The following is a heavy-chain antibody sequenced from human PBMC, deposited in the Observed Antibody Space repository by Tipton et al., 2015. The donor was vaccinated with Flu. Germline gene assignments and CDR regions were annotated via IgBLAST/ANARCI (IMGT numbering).Heavy chain of an antibody. CDR3: ARGSDNANVYLDY. J-gene: IGHJ4*02. D-gene: IGHD1-1*01. CDR1: GGSFSGHY. V-gene: IGHV4-34*01. CDR2: INHSGST. Sequence: GLVKPSETLSLTCAVYGGSFSGHYWTWIRQPPGKGLEWIGEINHSGSTNYNPSLKSRVTISVDTSKNQFSLKVTSLTAADTAVYYCARGSDNANVYLDYWGRGTLVTVSS.